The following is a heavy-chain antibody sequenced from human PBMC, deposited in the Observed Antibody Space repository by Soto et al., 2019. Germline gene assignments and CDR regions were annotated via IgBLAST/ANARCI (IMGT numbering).Heavy chain of an antibody. CDR1: GFTLQNYA. CDR3: AKGKSTGDIDWFDP. Sequence: GPLRLSCTASGFTLQNYAMAWVRQAPGKGLEWVSTLIGGHYGTAYSYSVKGRFTVSRDNSKNCLYLQMNSLGVEDTAMYFCAKGKSTGDIDWFDPWGQGSLVTVSS. V-gene: IGHV3-23*01. J-gene: IGHJ5*02. D-gene: IGHD3-10*01. CDR2: LIGGHYGT.